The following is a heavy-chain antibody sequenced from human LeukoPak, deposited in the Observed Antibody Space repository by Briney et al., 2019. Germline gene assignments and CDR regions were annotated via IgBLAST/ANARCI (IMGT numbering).Heavy chain of an antibody. J-gene: IGHJ4*02. CDR2: IKSKTEGGTT. D-gene: IGHD5-12*01. Sequence: GGSLRLSCAASGFTFNNAWMNWVRQAPGKGLEWVGRIKSKTEGGTTVCAATVKGRFTISRDDSKDMLYLQMNSLKTEDTGVYYCTTVGDYDYFDYWGQGTLVTVSS. V-gene: IGHV3-15*01. CDR3: TTVGDYDYFDY. CDR1: GFTFNNAW.